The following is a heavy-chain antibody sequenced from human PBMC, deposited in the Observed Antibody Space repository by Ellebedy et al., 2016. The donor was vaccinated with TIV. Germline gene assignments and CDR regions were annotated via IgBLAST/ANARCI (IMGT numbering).Heavy chain of an antibody. Sequence: MPSETLSLTCTVSGGSISSYYWSWIRQSPGKGLEWIGYIYYSGSTNYNPSLQSRVTISVDTSKNQFSLKLNSVTATDTAVYYCARSRWYYFYYWGQGTLVTVSS. CDR2: IYYSGST. J-gene: IGHJ4*02. CDR1: GGSISSYY. D-gene: IGHD3-16*02. V-gene: IGHV4-59*01. CDR3: ARSRWYYFYY.